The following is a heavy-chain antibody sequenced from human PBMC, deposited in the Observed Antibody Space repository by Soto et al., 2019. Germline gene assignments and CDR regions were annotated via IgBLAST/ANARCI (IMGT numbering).Heavy chain of an antibody. CDR1: GFTFSSYE. J-gene: IGHJ4*02. CDR2: ISSSGSTI. V-gene: IGHV3-48*03. D-gene: IGHD3-9*01. Sequence: GGSLRLSCSASGFTFSSYEINWGRQAPGKGLEWVSYISSSGSTIYYADSVKGRFTISRDNAKNSLYLQMNSLRAEDTAVYYCARAPRTYYDILTGYYYVERYFDYWGQGTLVTV. CDR3: ARAPRTYYDILTGYYYVERYFDY.